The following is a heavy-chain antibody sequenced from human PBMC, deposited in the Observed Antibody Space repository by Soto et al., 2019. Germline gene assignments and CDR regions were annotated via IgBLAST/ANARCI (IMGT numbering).Heavy chain of an antibody. V-gene: IGHV3-15*01. CDR2: IKSITDGGTT. Sequence: GGSLRLSCAASGITFSNAWMTWVRQAPGKGLEWVGRIKSITDGGTTDYAAPVKGRFTISRDDSKDTLYLQMNNLRTEDTAVYHCTTDSADIVVVPATFGMDVWGQGTTVTVS. CDR3: TTDSADIVVVPATFGMDV. D-gene: IGHD2-2*01. J-gene: IGHJ6*02. CDR1: GITFSNAW.